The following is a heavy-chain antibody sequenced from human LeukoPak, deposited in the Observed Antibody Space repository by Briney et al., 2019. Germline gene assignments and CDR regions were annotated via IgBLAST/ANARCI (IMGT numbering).Heavy chain of an antibody. CDR3: ARQLHCSGGSCYPKLPVAGDDAFDI. D-gene: IGHD2-15*01. J-gene: IGHJ3*02. CDR1: GGSISSGGYS. V-gene: IGHV4-30-4*07. Sequence: PSETLSLTCAVSGGSISSGGYSWSWIRQPPGKGLEWIGYIYYSGSTYYNPSLKSRVTISVDTSKNQFSLKLSSVTAADTAVYYCARQLHCSGGSCYPKLPVAGDDAFDIWGQGTMVTVSS. CDR2: IYYSGST.